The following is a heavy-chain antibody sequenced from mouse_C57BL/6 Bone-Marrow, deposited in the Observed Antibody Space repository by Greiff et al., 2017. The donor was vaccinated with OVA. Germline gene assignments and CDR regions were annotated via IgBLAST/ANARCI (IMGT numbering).Heavy chain of an antibody. CDR1: GYTFTSYW. Sequence: QVQLQQPGAELVKPGASVKMSCKASGYTFTSYWITWVKQRPGQGLEWIGDIYPGSGSTNYNEKFKSKATLTVYTSSSTAYMQLSSLTSEVSAVYYCARLILYYYGSSYDYAMDYWGQGTSVTVSS. CDR2: IYPGSGST. J-gene: IGHJ4*01. CDR3: ARLILYYYGSSYDYAMDY. D-gene: IGHD1-1*01. V-gene: IGHV1-55*01.